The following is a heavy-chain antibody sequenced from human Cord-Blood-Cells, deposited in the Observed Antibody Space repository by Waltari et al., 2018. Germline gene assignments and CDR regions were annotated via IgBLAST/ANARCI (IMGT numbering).Heavy chain of an antibody. CDR3: ARDGDYSNYFDY. D-gene: IGHD4-4*01. CDR1: GGTFSSYA. Sequence: QVQLVQSGAEVKKPGSSVKVSCKSSGGTFSSYAISWVRQAPGQGREWMGRNIAVLGIAQDAQKCERRVAITADKSTSTAYMWLSSLRTEDTAVYYCARDGDYSNYFDYWGQGTLVTVSS. J-gene: IGHJ4*02. CDR2: NIAVLGIA. V-gene: IGHV1-69*09.